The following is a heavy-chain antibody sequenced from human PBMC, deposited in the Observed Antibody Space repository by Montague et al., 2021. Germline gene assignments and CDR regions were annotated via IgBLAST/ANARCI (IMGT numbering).Heavy chain of an antibody. J-gene: IGHJ4*02. V-gene: IGHV4-31*03. CDR1: GGSFSSVCYS. CDR2: INYSTNT. CDR3: AGGRLATGDFDF. Sequence: TLSLTCTVSGGSFSSVCYSWIRLPPHPGMGLKWVSNINYSTNTNHNLSLKSRLTISRDTSKNHFSLTLISVTAADTSAYSCAGGRLATGDFDFWGQGTLVTRSP. D-gene: IGHD6-13*01.